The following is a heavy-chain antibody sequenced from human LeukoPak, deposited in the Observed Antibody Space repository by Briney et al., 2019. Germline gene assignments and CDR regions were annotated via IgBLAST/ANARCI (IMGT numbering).Heavy chain of an antibody. Sequence: SETLSLTCTVSGGSVSSGSYYWSWIRQPPGKGLEWIGHIYYSGNTNYNPSLKSRVTISVDTFKNQFSLKLSSVTAADTAVYYCARSVSGYDYYFDYWGQGTLVTVSS. J-gene: IGHJ4*02. D-gene: IGHD5-12*01. CDR1: GGSVSSGSYY. V-gene: IGHV4-61*01. CDR3: ARSVSGYDYYFDY. CDR2: IYYSGNT.